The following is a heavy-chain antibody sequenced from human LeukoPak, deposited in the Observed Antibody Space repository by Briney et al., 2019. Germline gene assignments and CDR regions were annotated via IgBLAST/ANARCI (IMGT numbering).Heavy chain of an antibody. CDR3: AREMGGYPFDY. D-gene: IGHD5-12*01. CDR2: IYSGGST. Sequence: GGSLRLSCAASGFTVSSNYMSWVRQAPGKGLEWVSVIYSGGSTYYADSVKGRFTISRDNSKNTLYLQMNSLRAEDTAVYYCAREMGGYPFDYWGQGIQVTVSS. J-gene: IGHJ4*02. CDR1: GFTVSSNY. V-gene: IGHV3-53*01.